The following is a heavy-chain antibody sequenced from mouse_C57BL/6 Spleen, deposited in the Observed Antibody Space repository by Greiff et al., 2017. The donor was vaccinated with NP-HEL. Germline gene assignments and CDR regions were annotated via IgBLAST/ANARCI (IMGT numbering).Heavy chain of an antibody. Sequence: EVQGVESGGDLVKPGGSLKLSCAASGFTFSSYGMSWVRQTPDKRLEWVATISSGGSYTYYPDSVKGRFTISRDNAKNTLYLQMSSLKSEDTAMYYCARHHDYPRFDYWGQGTTLTVSS. V-gene: IGHV5-6*01. CDR3: ARHHDYPRFDY. D-gene: IGHD2-4*01. CDR2: ISSGGSYT. J-gene: IGHJ2*01. CDR1: GFTFSSYG.